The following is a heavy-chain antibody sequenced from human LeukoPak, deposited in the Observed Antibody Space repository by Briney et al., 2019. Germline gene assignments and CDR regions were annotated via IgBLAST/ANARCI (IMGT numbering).Heavy chain of an antibody. CDR2: IYYSGST. CDR1: GDSFSSGIHY. CDR3: ARVVFDYAFDY. D-gene: IGHD4-17*01. J-gene: IGHJ4*02. V-gene: IGHV4-31*03. Sequence: SETLSLTCTVSGDSFSSGIHYWSWIPQHPGKGLEWIGYIYYSGSTYYNPSLKSRVTISADTSANQFSLKLSSVTAADTAMYYCARVVFDYAFDYWGQGILVTVSS.